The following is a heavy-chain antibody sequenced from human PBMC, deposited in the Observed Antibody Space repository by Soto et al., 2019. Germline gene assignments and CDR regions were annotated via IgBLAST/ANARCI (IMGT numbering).Heavy chain of an antibody. D-gene: IGHD3-3*01. CDR2: ISSSSSTI. Sequence: GSLRRSCAASGFTFSSYRMNWVRQAPGKGLEWVSYISSSSSTIYYADSVKGRFTISRDNAKNSLYLQMNSLRDEDTAVYYCARESRFLEWLSLNWFDPWGQGTLVTVSS. J-gene: IGHJ5*02. V-gene: IGHV3-48*02. CDR1: GFTFSSYR. CDR3: ARESRFLEWLSLNWFDP.